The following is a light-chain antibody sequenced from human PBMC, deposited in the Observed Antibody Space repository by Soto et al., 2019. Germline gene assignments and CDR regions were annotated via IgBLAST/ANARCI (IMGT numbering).Light chain of an antibody. J-gene: IGKJ4*01. CDR3: QHRSNWPLT. Sequence: EIVLTQSPATLSLSPGERATLSCRASQSVSSYLAWYQQKPGQAPRLLIYDASKRATGIPARFSGSESGTNVTPASSRLEPEDFAVYYCQHRSNWPLTFGGGTKVEIK. V-gene: IGKV3-11*01. CDR1: QSVSSY. CDR2: DAS.